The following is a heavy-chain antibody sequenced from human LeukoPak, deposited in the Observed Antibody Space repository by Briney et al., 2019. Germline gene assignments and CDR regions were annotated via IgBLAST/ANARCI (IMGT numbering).Heavy chain of an antibody. CDR1: GGSINSYY. CDR3: ARLGHCSGGDCLDDY. CDR2: IDYSGSS. Sequence: SEILSLTCTVSGGSINSYYWSWIRQPPGKGLEWSGFIDYSGSSLYNPSLKSRVTISVDTSKNQFSLNLSSVTAADTAVYYCARLGHCSGGDCLDDYWGQGTLVTVSS. V-gene: IGHV4-59*01. D-gene: IGHD2-21*02. J-gene: IGHJ4*02.